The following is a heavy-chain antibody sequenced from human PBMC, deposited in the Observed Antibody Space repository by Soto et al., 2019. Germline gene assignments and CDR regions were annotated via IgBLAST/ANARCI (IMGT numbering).Heavy chain of an antibody. Sequence: GGSLRLYCAASGLTFSSYSTNWVRQAPGSGMWWSSYSIDSSSTIYFADSVKGRFAISRDNAKNSLYLQMNSLRDEDTAVFYCARHGSGVDSFDIWGQGTMVTVSS. CDR2: SIDSSSTI. J-gene: IGHJ3*02. CDR1: GLTFSSYS. CDR3: ARHGSGVDSFDI. D-gene: IGHD1-26*01. V-gene: IGHV3-48*02.